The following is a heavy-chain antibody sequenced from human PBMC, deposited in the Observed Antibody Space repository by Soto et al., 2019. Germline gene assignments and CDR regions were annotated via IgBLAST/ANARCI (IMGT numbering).Heavy chain of an antibody. Sequence: GGSLRLSCAASGFTFSSYAMSWVRQAPGKGLEWVSAISGSGGQTYYADPVKGRFTISRDNSKNTLYLQMNSLRAEDTAVYYCAKDGTEILWFGELTLFDYWGQGTLVTVSS. V-gene: IGHV3-23*01. CDR2: ISGSGGQT. CDR3: AKDGTEILWFGELTLFDY. CDR1: GFTFSSYA. D-gene: IGHD3-10*01. J-gene: IGHJ4*02.